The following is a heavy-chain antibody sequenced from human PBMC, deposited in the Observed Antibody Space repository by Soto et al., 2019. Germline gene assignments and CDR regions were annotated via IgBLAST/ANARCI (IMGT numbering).Heavy chain of an antibody. D-gene: IGHD3-22*01. Sequence: HAVSLRLSCAASESPLSSYRVNWVRQAPGKGLEWVSSISSSSSYIYYADSVKGRFTISRDNAKNSLYLQMNSLRAEDTAVYYCARDNSGSGPFDYWGQGTLV. CDR1: ESPLSSYR. CDR2: ISSSSSYI. CDR3: ARDNSGSGPFDY. V-gene: IGHV3-21*01. J-gene: IGHJ4*02.